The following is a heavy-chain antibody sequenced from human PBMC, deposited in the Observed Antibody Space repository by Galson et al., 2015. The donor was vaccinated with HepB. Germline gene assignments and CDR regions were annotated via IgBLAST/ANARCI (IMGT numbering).Heavy chain of an antibody. V-gene: IGHV3-30*18. J-gene: IGHJ6*04. CDR2: ISDDGSSK. Sequence: SLRLSCAASGFTFSAYAIHWVRLAPGKGLEWVALISDDGSSKYYVESVKGRFSITRGNSKNTVYLQVNSLRAEDTAIYYCAKNKALVSGYYMDVWGKGTTVTVSS. D-gene: IGHD3-9*01. CDR1: GFTFSAYA. CDR3: AKNKALVSGYYMDV.